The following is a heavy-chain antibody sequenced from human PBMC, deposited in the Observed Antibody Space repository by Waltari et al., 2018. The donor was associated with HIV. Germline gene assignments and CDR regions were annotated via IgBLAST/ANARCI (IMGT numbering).Heavy chain of an antibody. Sequence: VHLVASGGALVTPGGSLKISCAVSGITFKNAWLSWVRQAPGKGLQWLGHIRSKTDGGATDYAAPLSGRFAISTDDFNNTMFLEMKTLKVDDTAVYYCTTFEMGTTRNFWGQGTLVTVSS. J-gene: IGHJ4*02. V-gene: IGHV3-15*02. D-gene: IGHD1-26*01. CDR2: IRSKTDGGAT. CDR1: GITFKNAW. CDR3: TTFEMGTTRNF.